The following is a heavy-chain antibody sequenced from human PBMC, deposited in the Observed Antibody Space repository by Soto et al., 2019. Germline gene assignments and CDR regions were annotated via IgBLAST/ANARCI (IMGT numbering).Heavy chain of an antibody. V-gene: IGHV4-34*01. D-gene: IGHD6-13*01. CDR1: GGSFSGYY. J-gene: IGHJ6*03. CDR3: ARGGPAAAGTVARYYYYMCV. CDR2: INHSGST. Sequence: QVQLQQWGAGLLKPSETLSLTCAVYGGSFSGYYWSWIRQPPGKGLEWIGEINHSGSTNYNPSLKSRVAISVDTSKNQFSLKLSSVTDADTSVYYCARGGPAAAGTVARYYYYMCVWGKGTTVTGSS.